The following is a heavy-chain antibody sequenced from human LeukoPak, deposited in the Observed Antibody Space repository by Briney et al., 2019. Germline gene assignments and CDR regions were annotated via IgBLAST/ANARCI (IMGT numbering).Heavy chain of an antibody. D-gene: IGHD3-22*01. CDR2: INPSGGST. CDR3: ADSSGSLYLLYN. CDR1: GYTFTSYY. V-gene: IGHV1-46*01. J-gene: IGHJ4*02. Sequence: GASVKVSCKASGYTFTSYYMHWVRQAPGQGLEWIGIINPSGGSTSYAQKFQGRVTMTRDTSTSTVYMELSSLRSEDTAVYYCADSSGSLYLLYNWGQGTLVTVSS.